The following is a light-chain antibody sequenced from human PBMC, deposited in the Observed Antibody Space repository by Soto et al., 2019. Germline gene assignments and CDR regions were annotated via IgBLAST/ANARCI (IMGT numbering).Light chain of an antibody. CDR2: KAS. V-gene: IGKV1-5*03. Sequence: DIQMTQSPSPLSGSVGDRVTITCGASQTISSWLAWYQQKPGKAPKLLIYKASTLKSGVPSRFSGSGSGTEFTLTISSLQPDDFATYYCQPYNSYSRTFGQGTKVDIK. CDR1: QTISSW. J-gene: IGKJ1*01. CDR3: QPYNSYSRT.